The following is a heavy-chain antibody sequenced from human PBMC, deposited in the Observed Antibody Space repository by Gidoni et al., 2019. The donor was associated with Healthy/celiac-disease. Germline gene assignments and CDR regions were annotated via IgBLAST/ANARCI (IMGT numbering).Heavy chain of an antibody. Sequence: EVQLLESGGGLVQPGGSLRLSCAASGFTFSSYAMSWVRQAPGKGLEWGSDMSGSGGSTYYADSVKGRFTISRDNSKNTLYLKMNSLRAEDTAVYYCAKDHRGGYQDAMGPYDYMDVWGKGTTVTVSS. CDR1: GFTFSSYA. V-gene: IGHV3-23*01. CDR3: AKDHRGGYQDAMGPYDYMDV. J-gene: IGHJ6*03. CDR2: MSGSGGST. D-gene: IGHD2-2*01.